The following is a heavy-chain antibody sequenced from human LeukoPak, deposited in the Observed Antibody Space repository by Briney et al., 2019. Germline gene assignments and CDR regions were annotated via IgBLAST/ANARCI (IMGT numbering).Heavy chain of an antibody. J-gene: IGHJ4*02. CDR3: TRRTRLGPRVDY. CDR1: GGSFSGYY. D-gene: IGHD7-27*01. CDR2: INHSGST. V-gene: IGHV4-34*01. Sequence: SETLSLTCAVYGGSFSGYYWSWIRQPPGKGLEWIGEINHSGSTNYNPSLKSRVTISVDTSKNQFSLKLSSVTAADTAVYFCTRRTRLGPRVDYWGQGTLVTVSS.